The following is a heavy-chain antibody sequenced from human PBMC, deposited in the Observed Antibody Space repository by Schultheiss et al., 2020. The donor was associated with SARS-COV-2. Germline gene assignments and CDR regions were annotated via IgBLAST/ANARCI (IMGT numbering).Heavy chain of an antibody. J-gene: IGHJ4*02. Sequence: ASVKVSCKASGYTFTSYGISWVRQAPGQGLEWMGWINPNSGGTNYAQKFQGRVTMTRDTSISTAYMELSRLRSDDTAVYYCARDGMWGDYIFDYWGQGTLVTVSS. CDR3: ARDGMWGDYIFDY. CDR1: GYTFTSYG. CDR2: INPNSGGT. V-gene: IGHV1-2*02. D-gene: IGHD4-17*01.